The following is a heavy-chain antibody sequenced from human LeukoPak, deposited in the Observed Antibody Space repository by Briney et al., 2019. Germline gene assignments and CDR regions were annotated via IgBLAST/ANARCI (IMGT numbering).Heavy chain of an antibody. CDR3: ARVAAAYDAFDI. D-gene: IGHD6-13*01. CDR2: ISSSGSTI. V-gene: IGHV3-11*01. J-gene: IGHJ3*02. Sequence: GGSLRLSCAASGFTFSDYCMSWIRQAPGKGLEWVSYISSSGSTIYYADSVKGRFTISRDNAKNSLYLQMNSLRAEDTAVYYCARVAAAYDAFDIWGQGTMVTVSS. CDR1: GFTFSDYC.